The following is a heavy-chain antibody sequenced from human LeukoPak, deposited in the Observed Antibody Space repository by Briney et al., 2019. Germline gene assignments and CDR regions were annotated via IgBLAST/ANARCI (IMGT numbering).Heavy chain of an antibody. D-gene: IGHD6-13*01. CDR1: GFTFSTYT. V-gene: IGHV3-21*01. Sequence: GGSLRLSCAASGFTFSTYTMNWVRQAPGKGLEWVSSISGSTKYIYYADSLKGRFTISRDNAKNSLYLEMNSLRAEDTAVYYCARDRASSWPFDYWGEGTLVTVSS. J-gene: IGHJ4*02. CDR2: ISGSTKYI. CDR3: ARDRASSWPFDY.